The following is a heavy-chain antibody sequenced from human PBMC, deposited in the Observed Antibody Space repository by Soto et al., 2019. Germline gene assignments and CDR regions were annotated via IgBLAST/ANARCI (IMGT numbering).Heavy chain of an antibody. D-gene: IGHD1-26*01. CDR3: ARDSRIVGATADAFDI. CDR1: GFTFSDYY. J-gene: IGHJ3*02. V-gene: IGHV3-11*06. Sequence: GGSLRLSCAASGFTFSDYYMSWIRQAPGNGLEWVSYISSSSSYTNYADSVKGRFTISRDNAKNSLYLQMNSLRAEDTAVYYCARDSRIVGATADAFDIWGQGTMVTVSS. CDR2: ISSSSSYT.